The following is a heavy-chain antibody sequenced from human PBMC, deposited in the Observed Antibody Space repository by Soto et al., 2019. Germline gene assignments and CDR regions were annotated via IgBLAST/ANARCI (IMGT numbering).Heavy chain of an antibody. CDR1: GFTFSSYS. D-gene: IGHD1-7*01. CDR3: ARDSPVELGFDWFDP. Sequence: GGSLRLSCAASGFTFSSYSMNWVRQAPGKGLEWVSFISSSSSYIYYADSVKGRFTISRDNAKNSLYLQMNSLRAEDTAVYYCARDSPVELGFDWFDPWGQGTLVTVSS. V-gene: IGHV3-21*01. J-gene: IGHJ5*02. CDR2: ISSSSSYI.